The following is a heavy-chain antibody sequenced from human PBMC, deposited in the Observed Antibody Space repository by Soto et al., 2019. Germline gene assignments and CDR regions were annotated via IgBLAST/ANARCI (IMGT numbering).Heavy chain of an antibody. Sequence: GGSLRLSCAAFGFIFSNAWINWVRQAPGKGLEWVGRIKSKADGGTTDFAAPVKGRFAISRDDSKNMMYMEMSSLRTEDTAVYYCNTDSYINMPIVRFEYWGHGTLVTVSS. J-gene: IGHJ4*01. V-gene: IGHV3-15*07. CDR2: IKSKADGGTT. CDR1: GFIFSNAW. D-gene: IGHD2-2*01. CDR3: NTDSYINMPIVRFEY.